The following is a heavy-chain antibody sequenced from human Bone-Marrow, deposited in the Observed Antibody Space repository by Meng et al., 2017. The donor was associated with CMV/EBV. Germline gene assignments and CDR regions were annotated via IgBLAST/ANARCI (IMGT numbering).Heavy chain of an antibody. V-gene: IGHV3-49*04. CDR1: GFTFSRFG. D-gene: IGHD2-2*01. CDR3: TRAKTVVPAAMGY. CDR2: IRSKAYGGTT. J-gene: IGHJ4*02. Sequence: GGSLRLSCAASGFTFSRFGMHWVRQAPGKGLEWVGFIRSKAYGGTTEYAASVKGRFTISRDDSKSIAYLQMNSLKTEDTAVYYCTRAKTVVPAAMGYWGQGTLVTVSS.